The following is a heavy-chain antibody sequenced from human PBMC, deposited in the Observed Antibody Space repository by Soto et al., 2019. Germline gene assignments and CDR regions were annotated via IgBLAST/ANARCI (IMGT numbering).Heavy chain of an antibody. J-gene: IGHJ4*02. D-gene: IGHD4-17*01. CDR3: ARRYGDCFDY. CDR2: IYYSGST. Sequence: SETLSLTYTVSGGSISSYYWSWIRQPPGKGLEWIGYIYYSGSTNYNPSLKSRVTISVDTSKNQFSLKLSSVTAADTAVYYCARRYGDCFDYWGQGTLVTVSS. V-gene: IGHV4-59*08. CDR1: GGSISSYY.